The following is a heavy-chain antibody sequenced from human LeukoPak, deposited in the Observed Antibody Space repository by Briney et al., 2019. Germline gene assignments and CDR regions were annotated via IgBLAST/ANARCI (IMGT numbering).Heavy chain of an antibody. Sequence: SETLSLTCAVSGYSISSGYYWGWIRQPPGKGLEWIGSIYHSGSTYYNPSLESRVTISVDTSKNQFSLKLSSVTAADTAAYYCARDHPRSGITIFGSYYMDVWSNGTTVTVSS. CDR3: ARDHPRSGITIFGSYYMDV. CDR1: GYSISSGYY. J-gene: IGHJ6*03. CDR2: IYHSGST. D-gene: IGHD3-3*01. V-gene: IGHV4-38-2*02.